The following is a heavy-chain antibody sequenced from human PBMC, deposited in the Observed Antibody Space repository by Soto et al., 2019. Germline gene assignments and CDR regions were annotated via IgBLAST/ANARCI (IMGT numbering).Heavy chain of an antibody. V-gene: IGHV4-31*03. Sequence: PSETLSLTCTVSGGSISSGGYYWRWIRQHPGKGLEWIGYIYYGGSTYYNPSLKSRVTISVDTSKSQFSLKPSSVTAADTAVYYCARLITMVRGVIMDYYYYYGMDVWGQGTTVTVSS. CDR2: IYYGGST. CDR3: ARLITMVRGVIMDYYYYYGMDV. CDR1: GGSISSGGYY. D-gene: IGHD3-10*01. J-gene: IGHJ6*02.